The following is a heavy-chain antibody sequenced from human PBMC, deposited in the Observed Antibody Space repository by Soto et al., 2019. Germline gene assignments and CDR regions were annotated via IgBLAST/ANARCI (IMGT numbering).Heavy chain of an antibody. V-gene: IGHV4-34*01. CDR3: ARAPKVSGSSQTRPDF. D-gene: IGHD6-6*01. Sequence: SETLSLTCSIYSGSFSGYYCIFVGHPPCKGLEWIGEISQSGNTNYSPSLKSRVSISIDTSKKQFSLNLASVSAADTAVYYCARAPKVSGSSQTRPDFWGQGTLVTLSS. CDR1: SGSFSGYY. J-gene: IGHJ4*02. CDR2: ISQSGNT.